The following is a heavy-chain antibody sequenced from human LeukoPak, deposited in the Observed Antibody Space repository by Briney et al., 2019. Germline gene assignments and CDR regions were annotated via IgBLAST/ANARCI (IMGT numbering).Heavy chain of an antibody. V-gene: IGHV3-30*03. CDR3: ARATSYSNYGMDV. CDR2: ISYDGSNK. J-gene: IGHJ6*02. Sequence: GGSLRLSCAASGFTFSNYGMHCVRQAPGKGLEWVAVISYDGSNKYYADSVKGRFTISRDNAKNTLYLQMNSLRAEDTAVHYCARATSYSNYGMDVWGQGTTVTVSS. D-gene: IGHD4-11*01. CDR1: GFTFSNYG.